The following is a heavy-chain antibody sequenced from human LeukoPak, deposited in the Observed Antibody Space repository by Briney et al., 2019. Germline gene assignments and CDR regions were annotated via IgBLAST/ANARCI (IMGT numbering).Heavy chain of an antibody. V-gene: IGHV1-46*01. J-gene: IGHJ6*02. CDR2: INPSGGST. D-gene: IGHD5-18*01. CDR3: AGVEWEYTAMVTGPRGMDV. Sequence: ASVTVSCTASGYTFTIYYMHWVRQAPGQGLEWMGIINPSGGSTSYAQKFQGRVTITRDTSTSTVYMELSSLRSEDTAVYYCAGVEWEYTAMVTGPRGMDVWGQGTTVTVSS. CDR1: GYTFTIYY.